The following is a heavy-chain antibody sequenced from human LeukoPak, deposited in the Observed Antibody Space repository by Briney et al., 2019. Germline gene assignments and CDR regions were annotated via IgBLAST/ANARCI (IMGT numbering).Heavy chain of an antibody. CDR3: ARDTYYYDSSGYYQRRRYFDY. J-gene: IGHJ4*02. D-gene: IGHD3-22*01. V-gene: IGHV3-48*03. CDR2: ISSSGSTI. Sequence: GGSLRLSCAASGFTFSSYEMNWVRQAPGKGLEWVSYISSSGSTIYYADSVKGRFTISRDNAKNSLYLQMNSLRAEDTAVYYCARDTYYYDSSGYYQRRRYFDYWGQGTLVTVSS. CDR1: GFTFSSYE.